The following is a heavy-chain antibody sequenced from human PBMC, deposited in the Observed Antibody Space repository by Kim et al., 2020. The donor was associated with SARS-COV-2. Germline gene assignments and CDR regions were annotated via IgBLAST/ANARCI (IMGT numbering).Heavy chain of an antibody. Sequence: AGSLRLSCVTSGFTFMNVAITWVRQAPGKGLEWVSLISGTGGSKFYADAVKGRFTISRDNSNNTVYLQLNSLRAADTATYYCAKKVEGSGSYFDFWGQGTLVIVSS. CDR1: GFTFMNVA. CDR3: AKKVEGSGSYFDF. CDR2: ISGTGGSK. J-gene: IGHJ4*02. D-gene: IGHD3-10*01. V-gene: IGHV3-23*01.